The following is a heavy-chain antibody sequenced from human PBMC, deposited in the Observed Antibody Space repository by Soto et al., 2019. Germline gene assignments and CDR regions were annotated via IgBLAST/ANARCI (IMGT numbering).Heavy chain of an antibody. CDR2: INPNSGGT. Sequence: GASVKVSCKASGYTFTGYYMHWVRQAPGQGLEWMGWINPNSGGTNYAQKFQGWVTMTRDTSISTAYMELSRLRSDDTAVYYCAIQAGYGSGSYFFDYWGQGTLVTVSS. V-gene: IGHV1-2*04. CDR3: AIQAGYGSGSYFFDY. J-gene: IGHJ4*02. D-gene: IGHD3-10*01. CDR1: GYTFTGYY.